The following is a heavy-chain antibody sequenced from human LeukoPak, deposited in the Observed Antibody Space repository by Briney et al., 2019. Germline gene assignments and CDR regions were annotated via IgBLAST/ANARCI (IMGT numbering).Heavy chain of an antibody. D-gene: IGHD4-11*01. Sequence: GGSLRLSCAASGFTFSSYAMHWVRQAPGKGLEWVAVISYDGSNKYYADSVKGRFTISRDNSKNTLYLQMNSLRAEDTAVYYCARDRLHDYYGMDVWGQGTTVTVSS. V-gene: IGHV3-30-3*01. CDR2: ISYDGSNK. CDR1: GFTFSSYA. J-gene: IGHJ6*02. CDR3: ARDRLHDYYGMDV.